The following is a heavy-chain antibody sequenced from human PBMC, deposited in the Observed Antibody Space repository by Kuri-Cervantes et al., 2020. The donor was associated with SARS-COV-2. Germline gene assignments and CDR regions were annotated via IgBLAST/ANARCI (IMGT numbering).Heavy chain of an antibody. V-gene: IGHV3-9*01. CDR1: GFTFDDYA. Sequence: GGSLRLSCAASGFTFDDYAMHWVRQAPGKGLEWVSGISWNSGSIGYADSVKGRFTISRDNAKNSLYLQMNSLRAEDTAVYYCARGGYYYDHAYYFDYWGQGTLVTVSS. CDR2: ISWNSGSI. J-gene: IGHJ4*02. D-gene: IGHD3-22*01. CDR3: ARGGYYYDHAYYFDY.